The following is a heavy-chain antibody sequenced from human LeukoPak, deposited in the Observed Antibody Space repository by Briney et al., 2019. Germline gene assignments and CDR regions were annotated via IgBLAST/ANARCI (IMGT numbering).Heavy chain of an antibody. J-gene: IGHJ4*02. CDR2: ISNFVGST. D-gene: IGHD3-3*01. CDR3: AKDSYDFWSGFDI. CDR1: GFTFSTYA. Sequence: PGGSLRRYCVASGFTFSTYAMSWVRQSPGRGLEWVSTISNFVGSTYYPDSVKGRFTISRDNSKNTLYLEMNSLSPEDTAVYYCAKDSYDFWSGFDIWGQGTVITVSS. V-gene: IGHV3-23*01.